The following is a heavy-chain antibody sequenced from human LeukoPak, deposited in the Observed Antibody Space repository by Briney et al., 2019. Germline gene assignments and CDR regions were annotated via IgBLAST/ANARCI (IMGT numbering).Heavy chain of an antibody. J-gene: IGHJ4*02. D-gene: IGHD6-19*01. V-gene: IGHV4-59*01. Sequence: SETLSLTCAVYGGSFSGYYWSWIRQPPGKGLEWIGYIYYSGSTNYNPSLKSRVTISVDTSKNQFSLKLSSVTAADTAVYYCARLYSSGWFRFDYWGQGTLVTVSS. CDR2: IYYSGST. CDR3: ARLYSSGWFRFDY. CDR1: GGSFSGYY.